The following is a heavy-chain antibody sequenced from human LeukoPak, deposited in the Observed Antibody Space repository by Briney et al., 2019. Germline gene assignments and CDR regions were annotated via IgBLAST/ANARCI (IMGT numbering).Heavy chain of an antibody. D-gene: IGHD3-16*01. CDR3: AKDRDGGPNTRAKGFDY. Sequence: GGSLRLSCAASGFTFSSYAMSWVRQAPGKGLEWVSGISAGGGTTYYAESVKGRFTISRDKSKSTLYLQMNSLRAENTAVYYCAKDRDGGPNTRAKGFDYWGQGTLVTVSS. CDR2: ISAGGGTT. V-gene: IGHV3-23*01. J-gene: IGHJ4*02. CDR1: GFTFSSYA.